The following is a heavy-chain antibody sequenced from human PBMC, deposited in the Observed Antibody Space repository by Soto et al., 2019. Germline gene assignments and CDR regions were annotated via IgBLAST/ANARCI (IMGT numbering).Heavy chain of an antibody. V-gene: IGHV1-24*01. J-gene: IGHJ6*01. CDR1: GYTLTELS. D-gene: IGHD6-19*01. CDR3: ATVVAGTYYYYGMDV. CDR2: FDPEDGET. Sequence: ASVKVSCKVSGYTLTELSMHWVRQAPGKGLEWMGGFDPEDGETIYAQKFQGRVTMTEDTSTDTAYMELNSLRSEDTAVYYCATVVAGTYYYYGMDVWGQGTTVTVSS.